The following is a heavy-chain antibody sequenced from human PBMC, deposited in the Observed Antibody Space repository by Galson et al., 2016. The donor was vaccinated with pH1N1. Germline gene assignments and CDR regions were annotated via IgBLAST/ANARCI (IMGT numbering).Heavy chain of an antibody. J-gene: IGHJ5*02. V-gene: IGHV4-39*07. CDR3: ARDHHYYGSGSYEWSFDP. CDR2: IYYSGST. Sequence: SETLSLTCTVSGGSISSSSYYWGWIRQPPGKGLEWIGNIYYSGSTYYNPSLKSRVTISVDTSKNQFSLRLRSVTAADTAIYFCARDHHYYGSGSYEWSFDPWGQGTLVTVSS. D-gene: IGHD3-10*01. CDR1: GGSISSSSYY.